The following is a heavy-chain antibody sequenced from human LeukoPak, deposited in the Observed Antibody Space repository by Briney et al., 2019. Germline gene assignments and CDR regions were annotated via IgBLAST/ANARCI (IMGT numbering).Heavy chain of an antibody. V-gene: IGHV4-61*02. CDR3: ARDAGYYYDSSGYYYP. J-gene: IGHJ5*02. Sequence: SETLSLTCTVSGGSISSGSYYWSWIRQPAGKGLEWIGRIYTSGSTNYNPSLKSRVTISVDTSKNQFSLKLSSVTAADTAVYYCARDAGYYYDSSGYYYPWGQGTLVTVSS. CDR1: GGSISSGSYY. CDR2: IYTSGST. D-gene: IGHD3-22*01.